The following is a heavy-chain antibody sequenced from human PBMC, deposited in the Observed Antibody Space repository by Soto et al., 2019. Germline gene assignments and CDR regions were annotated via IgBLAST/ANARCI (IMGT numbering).Heavy chain of an antibody. Sequence: GGSLRLSCAASGFTFRSYWMHWVRQAPGKGLVWVARINSDGTTTNYADSVKGRFTISRDNAKNTLYLQMNSLRVEDTAVYYCAGNWNYNAFDIWGQGTMVTVSS. D-gene: IGHD1-7*01. V-gene: IGHV3-74*01. CDR3: AGNWNYNAFDI. J-gene: IGHJ3*02. CDR1: GFTFRSYW. CDR2: INSDGTTT.